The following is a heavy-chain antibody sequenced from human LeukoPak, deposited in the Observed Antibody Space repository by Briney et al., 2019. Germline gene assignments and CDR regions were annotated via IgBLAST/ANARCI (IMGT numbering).Heavy chain of an antibody. CDR1: GSTFSSYS. Sequence: KTGGSLRLSCAASGSTFSSYSMNWVRQAPGKGLEWVSSISSSSSYIYYADSVKGRFTISRDNAKNSLYLQMNSLRAEDTAVYYCARDRLRFFAGDDAFDIWGQGTMVTVSS. J-gene: IGHJ3*02. D-gene: IGHD3-3*01. V-gene: IGHV3-21*01. CDR3: ARDRLRFFAGDDAFDI. CDR2: ISSSSSYI.